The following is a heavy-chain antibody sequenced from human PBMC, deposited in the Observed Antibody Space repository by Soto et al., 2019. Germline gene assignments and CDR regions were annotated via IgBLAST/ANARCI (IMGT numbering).Heavy chain of an antibody. D-gene: IGHD3-10*01. CDR2: IYRNDKT. CDR1: GILVSRNY. V-gene: IGHV3-66*01. J-gene: IGHJ3*02. Sequence: GGSLRLSCAASGILVSRNYMTWVRQAPGKGPDWVSVIYRNDKTYYADSVKGRFTISRDNFKNTLYLQMNSLRAEDTAVYYLATGALPEEFDAFDIWGQGTMVT. CDR3: ATGALPEEFDAFDI.